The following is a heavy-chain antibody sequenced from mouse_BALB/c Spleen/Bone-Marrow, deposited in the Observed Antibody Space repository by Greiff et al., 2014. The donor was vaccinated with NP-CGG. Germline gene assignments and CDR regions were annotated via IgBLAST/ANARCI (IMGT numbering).Heavy chain of an antibody. Sequence: VKLMESGAELMKPGASVKISCKATGYTFSTYWIWWVKQRPGHGLEWIGEILPGSGTTNYNEKFKGKATFTADTSSNTAYMQLSSLTSEDSAVYYCARLITTGGFAYWGQGTLVTVSA. CDR2: ILPGSGTT. D-gene: IGHD2-4*01. CDR1: GYTFSTYW. V-gene: IGHV1-9*01. CDR3: ARLITTGGFAY. J-gene: IGHJ3*01.